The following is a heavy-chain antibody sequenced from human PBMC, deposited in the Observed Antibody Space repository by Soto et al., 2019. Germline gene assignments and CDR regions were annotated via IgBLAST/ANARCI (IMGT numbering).Heavy chain of an antibody. CDR3: ARGYVRDHSSIDY. Sequence: ASLKLSCKASGDTFTANYSNWARHAPGQGLELLGWVNPHSGVPHYALSFEGWVTMTRDPSISTAYMELRSLKSGDTAIYYCARGYVRDHSSIDYWGTGTLVTVSS. D-gene: IGHD4-4*01. CDR2: VNPHSGVP. CDR1: GDTFTANY. J-gene: IGHJ4*02. V-gene: IGHV1-2*04.